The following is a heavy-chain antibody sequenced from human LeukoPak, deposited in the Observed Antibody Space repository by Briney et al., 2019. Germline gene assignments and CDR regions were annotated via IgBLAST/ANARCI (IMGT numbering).Heavy chain of an antibody. Sequence: GASVKVSCKASGYTFTSYCMHWVRQAPGQGLEWMGIINPSGGSTSYAQKFQGRVTMTRDTSTSTVYMELSSLRSEDTAVYYCARMTTVVTPKTHLHFDYWGQGTLVTVSS. D-gene: IGHD4-23*01. CDR3: ARMTTVVTPKTHLHFDY. V-gene: IGHV1-46*01. J-gene: IGHJ4*02. CDR1: GYTFTSYC. CDR2: INPSGGST.